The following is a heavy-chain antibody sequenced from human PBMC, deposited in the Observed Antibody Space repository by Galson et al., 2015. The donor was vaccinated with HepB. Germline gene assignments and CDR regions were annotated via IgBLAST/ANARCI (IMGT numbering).Heavy chain of an antibody. Sequence: SLRLSCAASGFTFSSYALHWVRQAPGKGLERVAVISYDGSNKYYADSVKGRFTISRDNSKNTLYLQMNSLRAEDTAVYYCAKGASGSFWSGHPFDYWGQGTLATVSS. D-gene: IGHD3-3*01. CDR1: GFTFSSYA. J-gene: IGHJ4*02. V-gene: IGHV3-30*04. CDR3: AKGASGSFWSGHPFDY. CDR2: ISYDGSNK.